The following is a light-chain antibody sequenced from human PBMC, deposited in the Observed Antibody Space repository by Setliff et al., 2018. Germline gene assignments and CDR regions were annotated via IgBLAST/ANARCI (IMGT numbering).Light chain of an antibody. Sequence: QAVVTQAASLTVSPGGTVTLTCASSTGAVTSGHYPYWFQQKPGQAPRTLIYDTSNKLSWTPARFSGSLLGGKAALTLSDAQPEDEADYFCSFAYSGVGLFGGGTKVTVL. J-gene: IGLJ2*01. CDR2: DTS. V-gene: IGLV7-46*01. CDR1: TGAVTSGHY. CDR3: SFAYSGVGL.